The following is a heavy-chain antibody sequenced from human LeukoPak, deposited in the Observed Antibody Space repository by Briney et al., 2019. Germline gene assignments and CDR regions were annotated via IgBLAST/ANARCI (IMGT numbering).Heavy chain of an antibody. V-gene: IGHV3-48*03. J-gene: IGHJ4*02. CDR2: ISSSGSTI. CDR1: GFTFSSYE. Sequence: GSLRLSCAASGFTFSSYEMNWVRQAPGKGLEWVSYISSSGSTIYYADSVKGRFTISRDNAKNSLYLQMNSVRVEDTAVYYCARDYSGGWNDYWGQGTLVTVSS. D-gene: IGHD1-26*01. CDR3: ARDYSGGWNDY.